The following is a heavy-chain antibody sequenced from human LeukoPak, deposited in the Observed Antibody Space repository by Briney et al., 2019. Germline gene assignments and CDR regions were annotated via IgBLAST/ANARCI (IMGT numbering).Heavy chain of an antibody. J-gene: IGHJ4*02. V-gene: IGHV3-30-3*01. D-gene: IGHD5-18*01. Sequence: GRSLRLSCAASGFTFSSYAMHWVRQAPGKGLEWVAVISYDGSNKYYADSVKGRFTISRDNSKNTLYLQMNSLRAEDKAVYYCARESDTAMALSFDYWGQGTLVTVSS. CDR1: GFTFSSYA. CDR2: ISYDGSNK. CDR3: ARESDTAMALSFDY.